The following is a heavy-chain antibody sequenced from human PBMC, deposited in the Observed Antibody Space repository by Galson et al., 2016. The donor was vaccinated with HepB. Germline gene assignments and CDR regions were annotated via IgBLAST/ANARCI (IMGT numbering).Heavy chain of an antibody. CDR1: GFTFSNYA. J-gene: IGHJ4*02. Sequence: SLRLSCAASGFTFSNYAMSWVRQAPGKGLEWVSGISGTGGTTYYADSVKGRFTISRDNSKNTLYLRMNSLRAEETAVYYCAKGDDFWSGYYGGLWGQGTLVTVSS. V-gene: IGHV3-23*01. CDR3: AKGDDFWSGYYGGL. D-gene: IGHD3-3*01. CDR2: ISGTGGTT.